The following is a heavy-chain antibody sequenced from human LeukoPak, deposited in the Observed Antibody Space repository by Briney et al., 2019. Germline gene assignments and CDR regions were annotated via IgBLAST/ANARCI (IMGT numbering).Heavy chain of an antibody. J-gene: IGHJ6*03. CDR2: INWNGRIT. CDR3: ARGSVQLWLRDTYYYMDV. V-gene: IGHV3-20*04. CDR1: GFTFDDYA. Sequence: GESLRLSCAASGFTFDDYAMNWVRQVPRRGLEWVSGINWNGRITEYADSVKDRFTISRQNTKNSLYLYMNNLGGEDTALYFCARGSVQLWLRDTYYYMDVWGKGTTVTVSS. D-gene: IGHD5-18*01.